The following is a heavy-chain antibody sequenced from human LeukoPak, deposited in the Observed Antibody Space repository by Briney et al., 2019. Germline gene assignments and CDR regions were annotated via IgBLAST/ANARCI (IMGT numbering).Heavy chain of an antibody. J-gene: IGHJ4*02. CDR1: GYTFTGYY. V-gene: IGHV1-2*02. CDR2: INPNSGGT. CDR3: ARAEYCSGGSCYGVFRY. Sequence: GASVKVSCKASGYTFTGYYMHWVRQAPGQGLEWMGWINPNSGGTNYAQKFQGRVTITADKSTSTAYMELSSLRSEDTAVYYCARAEYCSGGSCYGVFRYWGQGTLVTVSS. D-gene: IGHD2-15*01.